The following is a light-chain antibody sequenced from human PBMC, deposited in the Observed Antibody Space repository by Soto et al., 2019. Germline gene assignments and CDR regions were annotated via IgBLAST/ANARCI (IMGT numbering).Light chain of an antibody. Sequence: EIVLTQAPATLSVSPGERATLSFRASQTINNNVAWYQLKDGQVPRLLIYGASTRAADVPARFSGGGSGTEFTLTISSLQSEDFAEYHCQQYNNWPQTFGQGTKVDI. CDR3: QQYNNWPQT. CDR1: QTINNN. CDR2: GAS. J-gene: IGKJ1*01. V-gene: IGKV3-15*01.